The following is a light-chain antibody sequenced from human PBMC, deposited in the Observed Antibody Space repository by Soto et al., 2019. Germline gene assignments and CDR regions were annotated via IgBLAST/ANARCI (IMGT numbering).Light chain of an antibody. V-gene: IGKV3D-15*01. J-gene: IGKJ4*01. CDR2: GSS. CDR1: ENVGTN. CDR3: QQYNNWGLP. Sequence: IVLTQSPATLSVSPGEGVTLSCRASENVGTNLAWYELKVGQAPRLLIYGSSTRATGIPDTFSGSGSGTEFTLSISSLQSEESAVYYCQQYNNWGLPFGGGTKVEIK.